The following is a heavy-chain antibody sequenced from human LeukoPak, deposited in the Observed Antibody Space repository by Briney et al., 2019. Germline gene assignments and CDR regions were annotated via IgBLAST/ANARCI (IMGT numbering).Heavy chain of an antibody. D-gene: IGHD2-15*01. Sequence: GGSLRLSCAASGFTFSSYNMNWVRQAPGKWLEWVSSISSSSSYIYYADSVKGRFTISRDNAKNSLYLQMNSLRAEDTAVYYCARVSGLGYCSGGSCLEVGYWGQGTLVTVSS. CDR2: ISSSSSYI. CDR1: GFTFSSYN. V-gene: IGHV3-21*01. CDR3: ARVSGLGYCSGGSCLEVGY. J-gene: IGHJ4*02.